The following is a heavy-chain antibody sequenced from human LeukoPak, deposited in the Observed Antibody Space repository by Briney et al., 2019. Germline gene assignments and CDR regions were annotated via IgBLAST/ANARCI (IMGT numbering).Heavy chain of an antibody. CDR1: GFTFSSDW. Sequence: QAGGSLRLSCAASGFTFSSDWMHWVRQAPGKGLVWLSRINPAGTSTYYADSVKGRFSIYRDNAKNSVYMQIHSLGAEHTAVYYCARGISGNYGRFDHWGQGILVTVSS. D-gene: IGHD1-26*01. J-gene: IGHJ4*02. V-gene: IGHV3-74*01. CDR3: ARGISGNYGRFDH. CDR2: INPAGTST.